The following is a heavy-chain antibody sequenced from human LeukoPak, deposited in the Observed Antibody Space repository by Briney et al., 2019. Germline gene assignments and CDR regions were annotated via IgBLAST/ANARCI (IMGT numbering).Heavy chain of an antibody. CDR1: GFTFSSYA. D-gene: IGHD3-22*01. V-gene: IGHV3-23*01. CDR2: ISGTGGST. J-gene: IGHJ6*03. CDR3: AKNYYYDSSGYYPNYNMDV. Sequence: GSLRLSCAASGFTFSSYAMSWVRQAPGKGLEWVSAISGTGGSTYYADSVKGRFTISRDNSKNTVYLQMNSLRAEDTAVYYCAKNYYYDSSGYYPNYNMDVWGKGTTVTVSS.